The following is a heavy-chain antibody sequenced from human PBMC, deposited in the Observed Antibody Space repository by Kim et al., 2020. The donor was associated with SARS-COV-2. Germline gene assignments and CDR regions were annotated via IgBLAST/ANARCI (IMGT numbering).Heavy chain of an antibody. CDR2: RT. Sequence: RTLYAASVKGRFTISRDNAENTLHLQMGSLRVEDTGVYYCAREPARRADYWGRGTLVTVSS. V-gene: IGHV3-23*01. J-gene: IGHJ4*02. CDR3: AREPARRADY.